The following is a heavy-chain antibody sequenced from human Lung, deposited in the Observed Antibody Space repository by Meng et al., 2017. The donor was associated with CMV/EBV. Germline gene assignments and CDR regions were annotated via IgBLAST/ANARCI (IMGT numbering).Heavy chain of an antibody. J-gene: IGHJ4*02. CDR1: FSWYS. D-gene: IGHD3-3*01. V-gene: IGHV3-21*01. Sequence: FSWYSMYWVRQGAGQGLEWVSYVSPTSNYINYADSVKGRFNISRDNAKNSLYLQMNSLRAEDTAVYHCARYRGVDFWSGYYSFDQWGQGTLVTVSS. CDR2: VSPTSNYI. CDR3: ARYRGVDFWSGYYSFDQ.